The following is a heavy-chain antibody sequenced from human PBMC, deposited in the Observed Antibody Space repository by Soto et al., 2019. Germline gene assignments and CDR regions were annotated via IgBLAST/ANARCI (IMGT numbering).Heavy chain of an antibody. J-gene: IGHJ4*02. V-gene: IGHV3-30*18. CDR2: ISYDGSNK. CDR3: AKDPGPAIVGATSHFDY. D-gene: IGHD1-26*01. CDR1: GFTFSSYG. Sequence: PGGSLRLSCAASGFTFSSYGMHWVRQAPGKGLEWVAVISYDGSNKYYADSVKGRFTISRDNSKNTLYLQMNSLRAEDTAVYYCAKDPGPAIVGATSHFDYWGQGTRVTVSS.